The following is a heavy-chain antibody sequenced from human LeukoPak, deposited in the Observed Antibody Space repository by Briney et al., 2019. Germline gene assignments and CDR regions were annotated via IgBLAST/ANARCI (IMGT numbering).Heavy chain of an antibody. Sequence: GESLKISCKGSGESSTSYCIGWVRQMPGKGLEWMGIIYPGDSDTRYSPSFQGQVTISADKSISTASLQWSSLKASDPAMYYCTRLRRISWYFYYWGQGTLVTVSS. J-gene: IGHJ4*02. CDR1: GESSTSYC. D-gene: IGHD6-13*01. V-gene: IGHV5-51*01. CDR2: IYPGDSDT. CDR3: TRLRRISWYFYY.